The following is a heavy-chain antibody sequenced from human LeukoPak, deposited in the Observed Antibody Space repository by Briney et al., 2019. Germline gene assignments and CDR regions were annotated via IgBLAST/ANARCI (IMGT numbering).Heavy chain of an antibody. CDR3: SRSNTPLTYGLDDAFDI. CDR1: GFTFSSYA. CDR2: VRSRGFGGTT. D-gene: IGHD2-8*01. J-gene: IGHJ3*02. V-gene: IGHV3-49*04. Sequence: PGGSLRLSCAASGFTFSSYAMSWVRQAPGKGLEWIGFVRSRGFGGTTEHAASVKGRFTISRDDSRSIAYLQMNSLKIEDTAIYYCSRSNTPLTYGLDDAFDIWGQGTLVTVSS.